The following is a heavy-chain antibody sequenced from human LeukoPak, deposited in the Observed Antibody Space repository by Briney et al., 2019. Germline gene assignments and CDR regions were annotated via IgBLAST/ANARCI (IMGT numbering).Heavy chain of an antibody. CDR2: IYYSGST. CDR3: ARLYGESGKWLDP. CDR1: GGSISSYY. J-gene: IGHJ5*02. D-gene: IGHD4-17*01. V-gene: IGHV4-59*08. Sequence: SETLSLTCTVSGGSISSYYWSWIRQPPGKGLEWIGYIYYSGSTNYNPSLKSRVTISVDTSKNQFSLKLSSVTAADTAVYYCARLYGESGKWLDPWGQGTLVTVSS.